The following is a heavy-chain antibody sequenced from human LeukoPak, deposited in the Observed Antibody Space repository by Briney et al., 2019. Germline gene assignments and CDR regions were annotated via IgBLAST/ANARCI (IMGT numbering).Heavy chain of an antibody. CDR3: AGLGDFWSPFDY. CDR1: GYSFTTYW. CDR2: IYPGDSDT. Sequence: GESLKISCEASGYSFTTYWIAWVRQMPGKGLEWMGIIYPGDSDTRYSPSFQGQVTISADKSISTAYLQWRSLKASDTAMYYCAGLGDFWSPFDYWGQGTLVTVSS. D-gene: IGHD3-3*01. V-gene: IGHV5-51*01. J-gene: IGHJ4*02.